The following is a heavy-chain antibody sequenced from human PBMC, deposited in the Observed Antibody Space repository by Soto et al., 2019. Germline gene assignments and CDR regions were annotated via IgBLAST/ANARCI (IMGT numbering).Heavy chain of an antibody. V-gene: IGHV3-33*01. D-gene: IGHD2-8*01. CDR3: ARDLSPPLYATLPAHAYYYYYGMDV. CDR1: GFTFSSYG. CDR2: IWYDGSNK. J-gene: IGHJ6*02. Sequence: GGSLRLSCAASGFTFSSYGMHWVRQAPGKGLEWVAVIWYDGSNKYYADSVKGRFTISRDNSKNTLYLQMNSLRAEDTAVYYCARDLSPPLYATLPAHAYYYYYGMDVWGQGTTVTVSS.